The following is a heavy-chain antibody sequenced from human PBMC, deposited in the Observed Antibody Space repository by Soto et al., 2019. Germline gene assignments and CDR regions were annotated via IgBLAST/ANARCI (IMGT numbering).Heavy chain of an antibody. CDR3: VKDMGQAAVGIRYPYGLDV. CDR1: GFTVSSFG. CDR2: LSSNGIGT. J-gene: IGHJ6*02. V-gene: IGHV3-64D*06. D-gene: IGHD6-13*01. Sequence: ETLSLTCTVSGFTVSSFGMHWVRQAPGKGLEHVSTLSSNGIGTYYADSVKGRFTFSRDTSKNTLYLQMSSLRTEDTAVYYCVKDMGQAAVGIRYPYGLDVWGLGTTVTVSS.